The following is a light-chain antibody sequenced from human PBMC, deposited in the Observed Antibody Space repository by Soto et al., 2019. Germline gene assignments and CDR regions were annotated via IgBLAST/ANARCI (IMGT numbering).Light chain of an antibody. V-gene: IGLV2-23*01. CDR3: CSYTSVYV. Sequence: QSALTQPASVSGSPGQSITISCTGASSDVGIYDLISWYQQLPGKAPKLIIYEASKRPSGISDRFSGSKSGNTASLTISGLQAEDEGDYYCCSYTSVYVFGTGTKVTVL. CDR1: SSDVGIYDL. CDR2: EAS. J-gene: IGLJ1*01.